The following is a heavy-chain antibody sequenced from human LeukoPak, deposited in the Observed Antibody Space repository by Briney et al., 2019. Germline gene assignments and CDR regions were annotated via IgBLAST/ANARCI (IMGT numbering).Heavy chain of an antibody. CDR1: GFTFSSYA. Sequence: GGSLRLSCAASGFTFSSYAMGWVRQAPGKGLEWVASITGSSSYIYYADSVKGRFTISRDNAKNSLYLQMNSLRDEDTAVYYCVKEREAGDQYSSGDWGQGTLVIVSS. CDR3: VKEREAGDQYSSGD. J-gene: IGHJ4*02. D-gene: IGHD6-19*01. CDR2: ITGSSSYI. V-gene: IGHV3-21*01.